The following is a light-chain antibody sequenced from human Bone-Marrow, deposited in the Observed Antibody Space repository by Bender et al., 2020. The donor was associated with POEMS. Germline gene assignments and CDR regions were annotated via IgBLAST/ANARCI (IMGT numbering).Light chain of an antibody. Sequence: QSALTQPASVSGSPGQSITISCTGTSSDVGSYNLVSWYQQHPGKAPKLMIYEVSYRPSGVSDRFSGSKSGNTASLTISGLQAEDEADYYCQSYDSSLSGYAIFGGGTKLTVL. CDR2: EVS. CDR1: SSDVGSYNL. CDR3: QSYDSSLSGYAI. V-gene: IGLV2-14*02. J-gene: IGLJ2*01.